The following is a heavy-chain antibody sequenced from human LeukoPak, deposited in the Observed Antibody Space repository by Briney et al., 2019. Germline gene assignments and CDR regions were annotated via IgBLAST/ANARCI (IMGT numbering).Heavy chain of an antibody. V-gene: IGHV3-30*02. CDR1: GFSFSSYG. D-gene: IGHD1-14*01. J-gene: IGHJ4*02. CDR2: IRYDGSDK. Sequence: GGSLRLSCAASGFSFSSYGMHWVRQAPGKGLEWVTFIRYDGSDKFYADSVKGRFTTSRDNSRSTLYLQMNSLRPEDAAVYYCARDIVEPPGSGRYFDNWGQGTLITVSS. CDR3: ARDIVEPPGSGRYFDN.